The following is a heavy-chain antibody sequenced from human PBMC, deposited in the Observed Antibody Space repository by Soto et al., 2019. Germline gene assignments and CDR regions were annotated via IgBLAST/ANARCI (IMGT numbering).Heavy chain of an antibody. CDR3: ARGGYCTNGVCFTRYGMDV. J-gene: IGHJ6*02. Sequence: LTCNGPGGTMSSYYWSWNRQTPGKGLEWIGYIYYSGSTNYNPSLKSRVTISVDTSKNQFSLKLSSVTAADTAVYYCARGGYCTNGVCFTRYGMDVWGQGTTVTVSS. CDR2: IYYSGST. CDR1: GGTMSSYY. D-gene: IGHD2-8*01. V-gene: IGHV4-59*01.